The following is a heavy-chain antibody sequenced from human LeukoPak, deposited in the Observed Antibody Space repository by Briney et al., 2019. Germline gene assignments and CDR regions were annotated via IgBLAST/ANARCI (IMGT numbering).Heavy chain of an antibody. J-gene: IGHJ6*03. D-gene: IGHD3-10*01. CDR3: ARQGGKRITMVRGVNYYYMDV. Sequence: SETLSLTCTVSGASISTRGYYWGWIRQPPGNGLEWIGEINHSGSTNYNPSLKSRVTISVDTSKNQFSLKLSSVTAADTAVYYCARQGGKRITMVRGVNYYYMDVWGKGTTVTISS. CDR1: GASISTRGYY. CDR2: INHSGST. V-gene: IGHV4-39*01.